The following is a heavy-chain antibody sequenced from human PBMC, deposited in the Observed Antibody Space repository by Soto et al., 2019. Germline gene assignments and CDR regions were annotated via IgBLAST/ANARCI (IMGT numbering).Heavy chain of an antibody. CDR3: ATRFRYSDYDRRNYYGMDV. Sequence: PSETLSLTCTVSGGSISSYYWSWIRQPPGKGLEWIGEINHSGGTNYNPSLKSRVTISVDTSKNQFSLKLSSVTAADTAVYYCATRFRYSDYDRRNYYGMDVWGQGTTVTVSS. D-gene: IGHD5-12*01. CDR1: GGSISSYY. CDR2: INHSGGT. J-gene: IGHJ6*02. V-gene: IGHV4-34*01.